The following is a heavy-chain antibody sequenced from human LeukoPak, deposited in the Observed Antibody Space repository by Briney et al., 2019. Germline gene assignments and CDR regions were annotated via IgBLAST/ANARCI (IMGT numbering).Heavy chain of an antibody. CDR1: GGSISSYY. Sequence: SETLSLTCTVSGGSISSYYWSWIRQPPGKGLEWIGYIYYSGSTNYNPSLKSRVTISVDTSKNQFSLKLSSVTAADTAVYYCARARIGSPAGYYFGYWGQGTLVTVSS. D-gene: IGHD1-14*01. CDR2: IYYSGST. CDR3: ARARIGSPAGYYFGY. V-gene: IGHV4-59*01. J-gene: IGHJ4*02.